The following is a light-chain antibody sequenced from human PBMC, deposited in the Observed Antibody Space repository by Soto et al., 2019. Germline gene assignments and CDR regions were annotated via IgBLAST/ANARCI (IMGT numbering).Light chain of an antibody. V-gene: IGKV2-28*01. CDR1: QSLLHSNGYNY. J-gene: IGKJ4*01. CDR2: LGS. CDR3: MQALHTPLT. Sequence: DIVMTQSPLSLPVTPGEPASISCRSSQSLLHSNGYNYLDWYLQKPGQSPQLLIYLGSNRAAGVPDRFSGSGSGTDFTLNISRVEAEDVGVYYCMQALHTPLTFGEGTKVEIK.